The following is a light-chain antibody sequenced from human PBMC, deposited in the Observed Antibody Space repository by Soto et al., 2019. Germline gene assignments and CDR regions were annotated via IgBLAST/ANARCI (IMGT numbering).Light chain of an antibody. Sequence: QSVLTQSASVSGSPGQSITISCTGTDNDVGGYDFVSWYQQHPGRAPKLLIHQVTIRLSGMSSRFSGSKSGNTASLTITGLQPEDEAMYFCCSHSTSIAWVFGGGTKLTVL. CDR3: CSHSTSIAWV. CDR2: QVT. CDR1: DNDVGGYDF. V-gene: IGLV2-14*01. J-gene: IGLJ3*02.